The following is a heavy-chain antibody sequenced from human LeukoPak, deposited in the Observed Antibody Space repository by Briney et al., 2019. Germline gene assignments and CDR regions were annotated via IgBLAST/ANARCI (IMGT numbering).Heavy chain of an antibody. CDR2: IHPADSHT. D-gene: IGHD3-22*01. CDR1: GGTFSSYV. V-gene: IGHV5-51*01. J-gene: IGHJ4*02. CDR3: ARPSQLVMGISIGLFDH. Sequence: GASVKVSCKASGGTFSSYVISWVRQAPGQGLEWMGFIHPADSHTTYSPSFQGQVTFSADKSTNTAYLQWSSLKASDTAMYYCARPSQLVMGISIGLFDHWGRGTLVTVSS.